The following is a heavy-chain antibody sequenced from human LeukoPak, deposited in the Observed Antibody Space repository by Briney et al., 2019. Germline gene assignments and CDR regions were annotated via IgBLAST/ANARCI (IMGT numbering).Heavy chain of an antibody. CDR3: ARGRWFGELVSYYYYGMDV. CDR1: GGTFSSYA. CDR2: IIPIFGTA. V-gene: IGHV1-69*13. J-gene: IGHJ6*02. Sequence: SVKVSCKASGGTFSSYAISWVRQAPGQGLEWMGGIIPIFGTANYAQKFQGRVTITADESTSTAYMELSSLRSEDAAVYYCARGRWFGELVSYYYYGMDVWGQGTTVTVSS. D-gene: IGHD3-10*01.